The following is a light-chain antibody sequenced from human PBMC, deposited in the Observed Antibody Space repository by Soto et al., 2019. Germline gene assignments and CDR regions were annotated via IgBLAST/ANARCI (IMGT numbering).Light chain of an antibody. CDR3: QHRSSWPLT. CDR1: QSASSY. V-gene: IGKV3-11*01. Sequence: EIVLTQSPATMSLSPGERATLSCRASQSASSYLAWYQQKPGQAPRLLIYDVSKRATGIPARFSGSGSGTDFTLTISSLELEDSAGYYCQHRSSWPLTFGGGTKVEIK. CDR2: DVS. J-gene: IGKJ4*01.